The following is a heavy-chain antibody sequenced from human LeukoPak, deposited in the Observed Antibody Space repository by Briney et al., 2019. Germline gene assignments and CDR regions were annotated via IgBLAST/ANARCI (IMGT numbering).Heavy chain of an antibody. CDR3: AREAGYCSSTSCYTWFDP. Sequence: SETLSLTCTVSGGSISSHYWSWIRQPPGKGLEWIGYIYYSGSTNYNPSLKSRVTLSVDTSKNQFSLKLSSVTAADTAVYYCAREAGYCSSTSCYTWFDPWGQGTLVTVSS. J-gene: IGHJ5*02. CDR2: IYYSGST. CDR1: GGSISSHY. V-gene: IGHV4-59*11. D-gene: IGHD2-2*02.